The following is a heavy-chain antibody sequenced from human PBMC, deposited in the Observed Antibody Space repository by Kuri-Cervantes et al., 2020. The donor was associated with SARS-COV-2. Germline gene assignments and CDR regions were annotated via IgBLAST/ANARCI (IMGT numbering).Heavy chain of an antibody. J-gene: IGHJ5*02. CDR2: INHSGST. CDR3: ARELPTAGSYYYGSGANWFDP. V-gene: IGHV4-34*01. D-gene: IGHD3-10*01. Sequence: SQTLSLTCAVYGGSFSGYYWSWIRQPPGKGLEWIGEINHSGSTNYNPSLKSRVTISVDTSKNQFSLKLSSVTAADTAVYYCARELPTAGSYYYGSGANWFDPWGQGTLVTVSS. CDR1: GGSFSGYY.